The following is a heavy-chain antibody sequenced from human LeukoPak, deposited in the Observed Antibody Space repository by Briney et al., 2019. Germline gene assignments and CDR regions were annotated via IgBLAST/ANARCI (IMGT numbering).Heavy chain of an antibody. D-gene: IGHD6-6*01. J-gene: IGHJ4*02. CDR2: IRSDGNKH. CDR1: GFTFSNAW. CDR3: AKDLLPSIAVAEVAVPFDK. Sequence: PGGSLRLSCAASGFTFSNAWMHWVRQAPGKGLEWVAFIRSDGNKHYYADSVKGRFTISRDNSKNTLYLQMVSLRVEDTAVHYCAKDLLPSIAVAEVAVPFDKWGQGALVTVSS. V-gene: IGHV3-30*02.